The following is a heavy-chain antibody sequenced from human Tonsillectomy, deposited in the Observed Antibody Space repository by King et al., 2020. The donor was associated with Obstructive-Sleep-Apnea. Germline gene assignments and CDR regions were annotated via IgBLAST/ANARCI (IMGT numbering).Heavy chain of an antibody. V-gene: IGHV3-73*01. CDR2: IRRKSAGYAK. J-gene: IGHJ4*02. D-gene: IGHD6-13*01. CDR3: ARQTSSCHDY. Sequence: VQLVESGGGLVQPGGSLKLSCIASGFTLSDSHMHWVRQASGKRLGWVGHIRRKSAGYAKAYAASVQGRCTISRDDSENKAYLQMNSLKSEDTAVYFCARQTSSCHDYWGQGTLVTVSS. CDR1: GFTLSDSH.